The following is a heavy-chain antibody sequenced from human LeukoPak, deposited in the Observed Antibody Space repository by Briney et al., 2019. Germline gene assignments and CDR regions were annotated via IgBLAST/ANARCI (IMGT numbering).Heavy chain of an antibody. Sequence: HGESLKISCKGSGYSFTSYWIGWVRQMPGKGLEWMGIIYPDDSDTRYSPSFQGQVTISADKSISTAYLQWSSLKASDTAMYYCARLKTYYYDSRAAGDAFDIWGQGTMVTVSS. V-gene: IGHV5-51*01. D-gene: IGHD3-22*01. CDR2: IYPDDSDT. J-gene: IGHJ3*02. CDR1: GYSFTSYW. CDR3: ARLKTYYYDSRAAGDAFDI.